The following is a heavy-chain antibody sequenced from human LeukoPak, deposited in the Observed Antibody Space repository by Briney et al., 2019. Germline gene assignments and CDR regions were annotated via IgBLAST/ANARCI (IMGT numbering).Heavy chain of an antibody. V-gene: IGHV3-30*18. D-gene: IGHD3-10*01. CDR1: GFTFSSYG. CDR3: AKGGVRLWFGGGLFDY. J-gene: IGHJ4*02. CDR2: ISYDGSNK. Sequence: GRSLRLSCAASGFTFSSYGMHWVRQAPGKGLEWVAVISYDGSNKYYADSVKGRFTISRDNSKNTLYLRMNSLRAEDTAVYYCAKGGVRLWFGGGLFDYRGQGTLVTVSS.